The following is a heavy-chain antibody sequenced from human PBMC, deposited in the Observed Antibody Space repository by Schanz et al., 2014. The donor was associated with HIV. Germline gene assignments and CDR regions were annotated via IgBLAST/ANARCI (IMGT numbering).Heavy chain of an antibody. D-gene: IGHD5-18*01. CDR3: AKDRGVGSAMVTNFYYGMDV. Sequence: QVQLVQSGAEVKKPGSSVKVSCRASGGTFSIYAINWVRQAPGQGLEWMGGIIPIFGAVNYAQKFQGRVTITADESSSTIYMDLSSLRAEDTALYYCAKDRGVGSAMVTNFYYGMDVWGQGTTVTVSS. CDR1: GGTFSIYA. J-gene: IGHJ6*02. V-gene: IGHV1-69*01. CDR2: IIPIFGAV.